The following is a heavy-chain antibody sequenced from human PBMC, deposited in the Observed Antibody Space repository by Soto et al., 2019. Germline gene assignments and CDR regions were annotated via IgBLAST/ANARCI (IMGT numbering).Heavy chain of an antibody. Sequence: GESLKISCAASGFTFSSYAMSWVRQAPGKGLEWVSAISGSGGSTYYADSVKGRFTISRDNSKNTLYLQMNSLRAEDTAVYYCAKDSVYCSGGSCYSTAEYFQHWGQGTLVTVSS. J-gene: IGHJ1*01. CDR3: AKDSVYCSGGSCYSTAEYFQH. CDR2: ISGSGGST. V-gene: IGHV3-23*01. D-gene: IGHD2-15*01. CDR1: GFTFSSYA.